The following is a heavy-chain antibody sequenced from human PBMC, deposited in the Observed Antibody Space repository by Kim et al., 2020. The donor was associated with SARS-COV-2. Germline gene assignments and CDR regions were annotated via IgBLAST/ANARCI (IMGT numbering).Heavy chain of an antibody. Sequence: ASVKVSCKASGYSFTSYDINWVRQATGQGLEWMGWMNPNSCNTGYAQKFQGRVTMARNTSISTAYMELSSLRSEDTAVYYCARGPRSPGNYWGQGTLVTVSS. CDR3: ARGPRSPGNY. J-gene: IGHJ4*02. D-gene: IGHD3-10*01. CDR1: GYSFTSYD. V-gene: IGHV1-8*01. CDR2: MNPNSCNT.